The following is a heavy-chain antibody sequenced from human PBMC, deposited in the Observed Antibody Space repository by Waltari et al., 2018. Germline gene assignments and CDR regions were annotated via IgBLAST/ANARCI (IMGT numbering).Heavy chain of an antibody. Sequence: QVQLVESGGGVVQPGRSLRLSCAASGFTFSSYGMHWVRQAPGKGLEWVAVISYDGSNKYYAASVKGRFTISIDNSENTLYLQMNSLRAEDTAVYYCAKDSDYGEPLRGIDYWGQGTLVTVSS. D-gene: IGHD4-17*01. CDR3: AKDSDYGEPLRGIDY. CDR2: ISYDGSNK. V-gene: IGHV3-30*18. CDR1: GFTFSSYG. J-gene: IGHJ4*02.